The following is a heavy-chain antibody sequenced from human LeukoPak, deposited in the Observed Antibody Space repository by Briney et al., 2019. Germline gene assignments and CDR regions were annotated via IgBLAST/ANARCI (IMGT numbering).Heavy chain of an antibody. D-gene: IGHD5-24*01. CDR2: IYYSGST. CDR1: GGSISSYY. J-gene: IGHJ4*02. CDR3: AREDQSRDGYYAVSFDY. V-gene: IGHV4-59*01. Sequence: PSETLSLTCTVSGGSISSYYWSWIRQPPGKGLEWIGYIYYSGSTNYNPSLKSRVTISVDTSKNQFSLKLSSVTAADTAVYYCAREDQSRDGYYAVSFDYWGQGTLVTVSS.